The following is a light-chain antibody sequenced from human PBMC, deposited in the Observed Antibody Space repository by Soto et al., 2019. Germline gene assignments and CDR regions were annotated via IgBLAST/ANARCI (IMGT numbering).Light chain of an antibody. V-gene: IGKV1-8*01. CDR3: QHYLNYPIT. CDR2: GAS. J-gene: IGKJ5*01. Sequence: AIRMTQSPSSLSASTGDTVTITCRASQDIGSVLAWYQQKPGTAPKVPISGASNLHGGVPSRFSGSGSRTDFTLTITHLQSEDFATYYCQHYLNYPITFGQGTRLEIK. CDR1: QDIGSV.